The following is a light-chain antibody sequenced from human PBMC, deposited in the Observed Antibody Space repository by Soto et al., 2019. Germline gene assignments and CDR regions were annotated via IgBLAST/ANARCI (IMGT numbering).Light chain of an antibody. CDR3: SSYRSSATPYV. Sequence: QSVLTQPASVSGSPGQSNTISCTGTSSDIGGYKYVSWYQHHPGKAPKLVIYEVTNRPSGISNRFSGTKFGNTAYLTIAGLQAEDEADYYCSSYRSSATPYVFGTGTKLTVL. J-gene: IGLJ1*01. CDR2: EVT. V-gene: IGLV2-14*01. CDR1: SSDIGGYKY.